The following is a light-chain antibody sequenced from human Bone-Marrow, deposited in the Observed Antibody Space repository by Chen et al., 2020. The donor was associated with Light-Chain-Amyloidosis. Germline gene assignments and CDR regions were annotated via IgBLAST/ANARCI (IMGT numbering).Light chain of an antibody. J-gene: IGLJ3*02. CDR2: DDS. CDR1: NIGSTS. CDR3: QVWDRSSDRPV. V-gene: IGLV3-21*02. Sequence: SSVLPQPSSVSVAPGPTATIPCGGNNIGSTSVHWYQQTPGQAPLLVVYDDSDRPSGIPERLSGSNSGNTATLTISRVEAGDEADYYCQVWDRSSDRPVFGGGTKLTVL.